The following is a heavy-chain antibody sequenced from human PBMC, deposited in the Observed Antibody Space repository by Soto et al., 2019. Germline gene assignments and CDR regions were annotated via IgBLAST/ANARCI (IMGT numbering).Heavy chain of an antibody. CDR1: VGSISSYY. Sequence: SETLSLTCTVSVGSISSYYWSWIRQPPGKGLEWIGYIYYSGSTNYNPSLKSRVTISVDTSKNQFSLKLSSVTAADTAVYYCARATRGYSYGSIDYWGQGTMVTVSS. CDR3: ARATRGYSYGSIDY. J-gene: IGHJ4*02. CDR2: IYYSGST. V-gene: IGHV4-59*01. D-gene: IGHD5-18*01.